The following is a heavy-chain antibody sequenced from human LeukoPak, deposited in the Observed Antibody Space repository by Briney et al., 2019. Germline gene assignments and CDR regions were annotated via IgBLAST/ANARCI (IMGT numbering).Heavy chain of an antibody. CDR2: IYSSGTA. CDR3: ARGTDMTSVAAYYSFTH. Sequence: SETLSLTCTVSVGSIRGYYWTWIRQPAGKGLEWIGRIYSSGTAYYNPSLESRVTISLDTSRSQFSLRMTSMTAADTAVYYCARGTDMTSVAAYYSFTHWGQGILVSVSS. V-gene: IGHV4-4*07. D-gene: IGHD4-11*01. J-gene: IGHJ4*02. CDR1: VGSIRGYY.